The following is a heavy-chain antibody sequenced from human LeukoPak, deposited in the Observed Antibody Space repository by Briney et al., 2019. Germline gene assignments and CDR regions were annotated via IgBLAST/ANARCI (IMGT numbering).Heavy chain of an antibody. J-gene: IGHJ3*02. V-gene: IGHV4-39*01. CDR3: ARHCCSGPAKRVFDI. CDR1: GGSIISSDYH. D-gene: IGHD2-15*01. Sequence: SETLSLTCTVSGGSIISSDYHWGWVRQPPGKGLEWIGTISYSGTTDYNPSLRSRVTISVDTSNNQFSLRLGSVTAADTAVYHCARHCCSGPAKRVFDIWGQGTMVTVSS. CDR2: ISYSGTT.